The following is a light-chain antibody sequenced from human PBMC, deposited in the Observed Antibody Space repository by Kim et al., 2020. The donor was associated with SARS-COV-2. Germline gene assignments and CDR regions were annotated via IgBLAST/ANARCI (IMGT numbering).Light chain of an antibody. CDR2: KTS. V-gene: IGKV1-5*03. CDR1: QTIGNW. J-gene: IGKJ4*01. Sequence: SASVGDRVPITCRASQTIGNWLAWYQQKPGKAPKLLIYKTSSLESGVPSRFSGSGSETEFTLTISSLQPDDFATYYCQQYKSYSTFGGGTKVDIK. CDR3: QQYKSYST.